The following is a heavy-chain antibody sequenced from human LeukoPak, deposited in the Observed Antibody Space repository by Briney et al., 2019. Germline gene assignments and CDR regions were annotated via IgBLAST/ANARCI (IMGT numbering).Heavy chain of an antibody. CDR2: ISFYNGDT. D-gene: IGHD2-15*01. CDR3: ASGYCGGSGCYSLLDY. Sequence: GASVKVSCKASGYTFTSYGISWVRQAPGQGLEWMGWISFYNGDTNYAQKFQDRVTTTTDTSTSTTYMELRGLRSDDTAVYYCASGYCGGSGCYSLLDYWGQGTLVTVSS. CDR1: GYTFTSYG. J-gene: IGHJ4*02. V-gene: IGHV1-18*01.